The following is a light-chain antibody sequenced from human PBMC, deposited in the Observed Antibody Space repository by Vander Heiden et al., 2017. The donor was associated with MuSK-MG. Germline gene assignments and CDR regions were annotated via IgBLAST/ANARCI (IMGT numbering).Light chain of an antibody. V-gene: IGKV1D-12*01. CDR3: QQSHSFPLT. CDR2: AAS. J-gene: IGKJ4*01. CDR1: QDISNW. Sequence: IQMTQSPSSVSASVGDRVTITCRASQDISNWLAWYQQKEGKAPKLLIYAASRLHSGVPSRFSGSGSGTDFTLTITSLQAEDFATYYCQQSHSFPLTFGGGTKVEIK.